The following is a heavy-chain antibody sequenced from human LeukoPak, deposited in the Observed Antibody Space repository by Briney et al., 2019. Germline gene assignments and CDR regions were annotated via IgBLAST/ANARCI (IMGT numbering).Heavy chain of an antibody. V-gene: IGHV3-15*07. CDR1: GFTFSNVW. CDR2: IKSKTDGGTT. Sequence: GGPLRLSCAASGFTFSNVWMNWVRQAPGKGLEWVGRIKSKTDGGTTDYAAPVKGRFTISRDDSKNTLYLQMNSLKTEDTAVYYCTTLAYDFWSGLYDYWGQGTLVTVSS. CDR3: TTLAYDFWSGLYDY. D-gene: IGHD3-3*01. J-gene: IGHJ4*02.